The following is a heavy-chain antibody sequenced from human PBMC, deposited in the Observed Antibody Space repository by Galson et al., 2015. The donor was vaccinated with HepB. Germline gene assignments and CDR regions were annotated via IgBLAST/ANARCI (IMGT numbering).Heavy chain of an antibody. V-gene: IGHV3-21*01. CDR1: GFTFSSYS. Sequence: LRLSCAASGFTFSSYSMNWVRQAPGKGLEWVSSISSSSSYIYYADSVKGRFTISRDNAKNSLYLQMNSLRAEDTAVYYCARVGEHSGFGEFYYYYGMDVWGQGTTVTVSS. D-gene: IGHD3-10*01. J-gene: IGHJ6*02. CDR3: ARVGEHSGFGEFYYYYGMDV. CDR2: ISSSSSYI.